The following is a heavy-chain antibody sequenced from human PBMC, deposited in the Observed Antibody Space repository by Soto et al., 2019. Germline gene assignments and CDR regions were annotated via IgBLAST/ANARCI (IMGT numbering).Heavy chain of an antibody. CDR3: ARVPRAARYFDY. CDR1: GFTFSSYS. D-gene: IGHD6-6*01. V-gene: IGHV3-21*01. J-gene: IGHJ4*02. Sequence: GGSLRLSCAASGFTFSSYSMNWVRQAPGKGLEWVSSISSSSSYIYYADSVKGRFTISRDNAKNSLYLQMNSLRAEDTAVYYCARVPRAARYFDYWGQGTLVTVSS. CDR2: ISSSSSYI.